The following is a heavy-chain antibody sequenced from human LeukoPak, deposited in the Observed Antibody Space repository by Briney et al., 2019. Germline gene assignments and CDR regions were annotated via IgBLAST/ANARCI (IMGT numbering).Heavy chain of an antibody. D-gene: IGHD3-10*01. J-gene: IGHJ6*02. CDR2: ISAYNGNT. Sequence: ASVKVSCKASGYTFSSYGISWVRQAPGQGLEWMGWISAYNGNTNYAQKFQGRVTMITDTSTSTAYMELRSLRSDDTAVYYCARGPYGSGINYYYYGMDVWGQGTTVTVSS. CDR3: ARGPYGSGINYYYYGMDV. CDR1: GYTFSSYG. V-gene: IGHV1-18*01.